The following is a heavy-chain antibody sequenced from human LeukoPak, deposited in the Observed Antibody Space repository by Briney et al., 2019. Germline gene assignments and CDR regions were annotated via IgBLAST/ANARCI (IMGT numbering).Heavy chain of an antibody. CDR3: AREEGGEMATILNRRGYFDY. CDR2: ISSSGSTI. J-gene: IGHJ4*02. V-gene: IGHV3-48*03. D-gene: IGHD5-24*01. CDR1: GSTFSSYE. Sequence: GGSLRLSCAASGSTFSSYEMNWVRQAPGKGLEWVSYISSSGSTIYYADSVKGRFTISRDNSKNTLYLQMNSLRAEDTAVYYCAREEGGEMATILNRRGYFDYWGQGTLVTVSS.